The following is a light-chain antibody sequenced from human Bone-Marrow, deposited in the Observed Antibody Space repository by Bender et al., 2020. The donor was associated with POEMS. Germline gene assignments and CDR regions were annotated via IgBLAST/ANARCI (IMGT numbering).Light chain of an antibody. CDR3: CSYAGGGTYV. Sequence: QSALTQPPSASGSPGQSVTISCTGTRSDVGGYKYVSWYQQHPGKAPKLMMYEVIKRPSGVSNRFSGSKSGNTASLAISGLQAEDEADYYCCSYAGGGTYVFGTGTQVTVL. CDR1: RSDVGGYKY. CDR2: EVI. V-gene: IGLV2-23*02. J-gene: IGLJ1*01.